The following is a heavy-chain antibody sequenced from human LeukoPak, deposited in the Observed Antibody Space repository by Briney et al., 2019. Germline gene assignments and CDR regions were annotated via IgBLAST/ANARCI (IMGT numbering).Heavy chain of an antibody. V-gene: IGHV3-21*01. D-gene: IGHD6-6*01. J-gene: IGHJ4*02. CDR2: ISSSSSYI. Sequence: GGSLRLSCAASGFTSGFTFSNHAMSWVRRAPGKGLEWVSSISSSSSYIYYADSVKGRFTISRDNAKNSLYLQMNSLRAEDTAVYYCARGSSIAAHWGQGTLVTASS. CDR1: GFTFSNHA. CDR3: ARGSSIAAH.